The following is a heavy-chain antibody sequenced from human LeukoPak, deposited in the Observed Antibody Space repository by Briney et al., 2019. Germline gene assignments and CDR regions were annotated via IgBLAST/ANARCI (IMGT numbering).Heavy chain of an antibody. J-gene: IGHJ4*02. CDR3: ARGPSYCGGDCYQDY. V-gene: IGHV1-18*01. D-gene: IGHD2-21*02. CDR1: GYTFTNYD. CDR2: ISAYNGNR. Sequence: AAVNLSCKASGYTFTNYDISWVRQAPGQGLEWMGWISAYNGNRNYAQKLQGRVTMTTDTSTSTAYMELRSLRSDDTAVYYCARGPSYCGGDCYQDYWGQGTLVTVSS.